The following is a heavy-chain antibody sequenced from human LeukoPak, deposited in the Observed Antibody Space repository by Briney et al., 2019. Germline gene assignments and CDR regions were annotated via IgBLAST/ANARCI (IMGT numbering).Heavy chain of an antibody. V-gene: IGHV3-74*01. Sequence: PGGSLRLSCAASGFTFSSYWMHWVRQAPGKGLVWVSRINSDGSATRYADSVKGRFTISRDNAKNTLYLQVNSLRAEDTAVYYCARDINYGSGIGLDYWGQGTLVTVSS. J-gene: IGHJ4*02. CDR3: ARDINYGSGIGLDY. CDR2: INSDGSAT. CDR1: GFTFSSYW. D-gene: IGHD3-10*01.